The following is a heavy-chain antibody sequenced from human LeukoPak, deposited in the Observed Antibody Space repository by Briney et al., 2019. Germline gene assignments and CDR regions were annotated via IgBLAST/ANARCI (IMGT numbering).Heavy chain of an antibody. D-gene: IGHD4-17*01. J-gene: IGHJ4*02. CDR3: ASVGASHYGDWFFDY. Sequence: SETLSLTCTASGGSISSYYWSWIRQPPGKGLEWIGYIYYSGSTNYNPSLKSRVTISVDTSKNQFSLKLTSVTAADTAVYYCASVGASHYGDWFFDYWGQGTLVTVSS. V-gene: IGHV4-59*08. CDR2: IYYSGST. CDR1: GGSISSYY.